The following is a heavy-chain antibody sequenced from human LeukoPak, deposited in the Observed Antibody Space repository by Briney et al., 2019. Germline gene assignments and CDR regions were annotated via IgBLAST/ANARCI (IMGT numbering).Heavy chain of an antibody. D-gene: IGHD6-19*01. CDR3: ARLGIAVEN. Sequence: SETLSLTCTVSGGSISSYYWSWIQQPPGKGLEWIGYIYYSGSTNYNPSLRSRVTISVDTSKNQFSLKLSSVTAADTAVYYCARLGIAVENWGQGTLVTVSS. V-gene: IGHV4-59*01. CDR2: IYYSGST. CDR1: GGSISSYY. J-gene: IGHJ4*02.